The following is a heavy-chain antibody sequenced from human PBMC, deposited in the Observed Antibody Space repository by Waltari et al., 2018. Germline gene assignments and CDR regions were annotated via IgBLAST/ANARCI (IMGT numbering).Heavy chain of an antibody. V-gene: IGHV1-2*02. Sequence: QVQLVQSGAEVKKSGASVKVSCKASGYSFTDNYRTWVRQAPGQGLEWMGWINPKSGGTKYAQKFQGRVTMTRDTSISTAYMEVSRLRSDDTAVYYCARDRGVGATSDAFDVWGQGTMVAVSS. D-gene: IGHD1-26*01. J-gene: IGHJ3*01. CDR2: INPKSGGT. CDR1: GYSFTDNY. CDR3: ARDRGVGATSDAFDV.